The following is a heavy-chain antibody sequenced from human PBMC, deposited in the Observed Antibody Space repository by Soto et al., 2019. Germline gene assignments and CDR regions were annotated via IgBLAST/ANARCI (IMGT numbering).Heavy chain of an antibody. D-gene: IGHD1-1*01. Sequence: PSETLSLTCTVSGGSIGSGDYYWSWIRQPPGKGLEWIGYIYYSGSTYYNPSLKSRVTISVDTSKNQFSLRLSSVTAADTAVYYCARDKVTTGFDPWGQGTLVTVSS. V-gene: IGHV4-30-4*01. CDR3: ARDKVTTGFDP. CDR1: GGSIGSGDYY. J-gene: IGHJ5*02. CDR2: IYYSGST.